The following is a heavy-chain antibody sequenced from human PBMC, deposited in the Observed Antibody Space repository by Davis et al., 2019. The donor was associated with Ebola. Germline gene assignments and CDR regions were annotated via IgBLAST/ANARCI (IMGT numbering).Heavy chain of an antibody. Sequence: AASVKVSCKASGGTFKSNTINWVRQAPGQGLEWMGRIIPILGIADRAQRFQGRVTITADKSTSTAYMELSSLRSEDTAIYYCTTPGGQDSGYDVFDIWGQGTMVTVSS. CDR1: GGTFKSNT. CDR2: IIPILGIA. CDR3: TTPGGQDSGYDVFDI. V-gene: IGHV1-69*02. D-gene: IGHD5-12*01. J-gene: IGHJ3*02.